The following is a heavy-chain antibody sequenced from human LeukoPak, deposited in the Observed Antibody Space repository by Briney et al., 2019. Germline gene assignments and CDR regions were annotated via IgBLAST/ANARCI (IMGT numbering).Heavy chain of an antibody. CDR2: INPVDSDT. CDR1: GYSFTSYW. V-gene: IGHV5-51*01. CDR3: ARLRTTRGPITVTPSYPGSPNWFDP. Sequence: GESLKISCKGSGYSFTSYWFGWVRQMPGKGLECMGIINPVDSDTTYSPSFQGQVTISADKSISIAYLQWSSLKASDTAMYYCARLRTTRGPITVTPSYPGSPNWFDPWGQGTLVTVSS. D-gene: IGHD4-17*01. J-gene: IGHJ5*02.